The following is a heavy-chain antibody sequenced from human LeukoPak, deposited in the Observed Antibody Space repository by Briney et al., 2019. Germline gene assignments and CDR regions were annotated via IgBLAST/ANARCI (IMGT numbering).Heavy chain of an antibody. CDR3: ARRISGAWFDP. CDR2: IYHSGST. D-gene: IGHD2-15*01. J-gene: IGHJ5*02. V-gene: IGHV4-38-2*02. CDR1: GFSISSGYY. Sequence: SETLSLTCSVSGFSISSGYYWGWIRQPPGKGLDWIGIIYHSGSTYYNPSLKSRVTMSVDTSKNQFSLKLSSVTAADTAVHYCARRISGAWFDPWGQGTLVTVSS.